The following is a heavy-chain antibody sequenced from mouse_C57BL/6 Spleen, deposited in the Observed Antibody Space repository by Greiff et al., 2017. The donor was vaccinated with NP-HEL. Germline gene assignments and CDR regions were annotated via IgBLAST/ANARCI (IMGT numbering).Heavy chain of an antibody. CDR3: ARELTGTLFDY. CDR1: GFNIKDYY. J-gene: IGHJ2*01. D-gene: IGHD4-1*01. Sequence: EVQLQQSGAELVKPGASVKLSCTASGFNIKDYYMHWVKQRTEQGLAWIGRIDPEDGETKYVPKFQGKATITAATSSNTAYLQLSSLTSEDTAVYYCARELTGTLFDYWGQGTTLTVSS. CDR2: IDPEDGET. V-gene: IGHV14-2*01.